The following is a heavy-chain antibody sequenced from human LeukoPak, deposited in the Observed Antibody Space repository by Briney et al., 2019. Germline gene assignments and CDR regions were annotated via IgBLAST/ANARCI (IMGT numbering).Heavy chain of an antibody. CDR1: GFTFTTYY. CDR2: IKHDGSEK. J-gene: IGHJ4*02. D-gene: IGHD3-10*01. V-gene: IGHV3-7*03. CDR3: AKPPPVRGYYFDY. Sequence: GGSLRLSCAASGFTFTTYYLSWVRQAPGKGLEWVANIKHDGSEKKYVDSVKGRFTISRDNAKNSLYLQMNSLRAEDTAVYYCAKPPPVRGYYFDYWGQGTLVTVSS.